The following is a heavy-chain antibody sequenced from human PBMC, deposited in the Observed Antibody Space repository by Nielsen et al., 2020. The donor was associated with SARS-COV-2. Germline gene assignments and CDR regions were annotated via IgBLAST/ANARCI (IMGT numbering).Heavy chain of an antibody. J-gene: IGHJ3*01. D-gene: IGHD4-11*01. CDR1: GGFIGTYY. CDR3: ARQGSNYILSDDPFDV. Sequence: SETLSLTCSVSGGFIGTYYWSWIRRPPGKALEWIGYVYFSGTSNYNPSLKSRVSMSADTSRNTFSLHLTSVTAADTAIYYCARQGSNYILSDDPFDVWGPGKTFIVSP. CDR2: VYFSGTS. V-gene: IGHV4-59*08.